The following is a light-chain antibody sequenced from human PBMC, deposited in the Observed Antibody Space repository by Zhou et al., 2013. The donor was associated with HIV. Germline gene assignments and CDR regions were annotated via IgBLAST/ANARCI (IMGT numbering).Light chain of an antibody. CDR2: KAS. CDR3: QQYNSFSGT. CDR1: QSISSW. Sequence: DIQMTQSPSTLSASVGDRVTITCRASQSISSWLAWYQQKPGRAPNLLIYKASTVESGVPSRFSGSGSGTEFTLTISSLQPDDFATYYCQQYNSFSGTFGQGTKVEIK. J-gene: IGKJ1*01. V-gene: IGKV1-5*03.